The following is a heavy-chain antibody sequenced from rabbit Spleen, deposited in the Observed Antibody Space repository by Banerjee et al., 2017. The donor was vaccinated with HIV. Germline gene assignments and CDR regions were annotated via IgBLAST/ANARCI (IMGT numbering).Heavy chain of an antibody. CDR3: ARGSATMTLVITGYYLSL. Sequence: QSLEESGGGLVQPEGSLALTCKASGFSFSSSDYMRWVRQAPGKGLEWIACIYAGSNGGTYYASWAKGRFTISKTSSTTVTLQMTSLTAADTATYFCARGSATMTLVITGYYLSLWGPGTLVTVS. V-gene: IGHV1S40*01. CDR2: IYAGSNGGT. J-gene: IGHJ4*01. CDR1: GFSFSSSDY. D-gene: IGHD2-1*01.